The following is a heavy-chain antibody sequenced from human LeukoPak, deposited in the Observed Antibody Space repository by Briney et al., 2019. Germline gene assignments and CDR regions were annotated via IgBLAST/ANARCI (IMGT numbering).Heavy chain of an antibody. D-gene: IGHD2-2*01. CDR2: ISGSGDST. Sequence: PGGSLRLSCTTSGFTFSNYAMNWVRQAPGKGLEWVSSISGSGDSTYYADSVKGRFTISRDRSKNTLFLQMNRPGAEDTALYYCAKGDCSGTSCSTYLDYWGQGILVTVSS. CDR3: AKGDCSGTSCSTYLDY. CDR1: GFTFSNYA. J-gene: IGHJ4*02. V-gene: IGHV3-23*01.